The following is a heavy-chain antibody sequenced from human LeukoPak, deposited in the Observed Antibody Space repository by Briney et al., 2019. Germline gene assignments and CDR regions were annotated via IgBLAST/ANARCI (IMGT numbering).Heavy chain of an antibody. CDR3: ASVGRDYYMDV. Sequence: GASVKVSCKASGYSFTSYHMQWARQAPGQGLEWLGLINPSNDFTRYAQNFQGRVTMTTDTSTSTAYMELRSLRSDDTAVYYCASVGRDYYMDVWGKGTTVTISS. CDR1: GYSFTSYH. CDR2: INPSNDFT. V-gene: IGHV1-46*01. D-gene: IGHD3/OR15-3a*01. J-gene: IGHJ6*03.